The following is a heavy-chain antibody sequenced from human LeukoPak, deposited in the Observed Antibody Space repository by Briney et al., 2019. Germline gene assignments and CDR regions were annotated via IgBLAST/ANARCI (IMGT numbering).Heavy chain of an antibody. CDR2: ISYDGSNK. CDR1: GFTFSSYA. Sequence: PGRSLRLPCAASGFTFSSYAMHWVRQAPGKGLEWVAVISYDGSNKYYADSVKGRFTISRDNSKNTLYLQMNSLRAEDTAVYYCARGTYYYDSSDNPLGYWGQGTLVTVSS. V-gene: IGHV3-30*04. D-gene: IGHD3-22*01. CDR3: ARGTYYYDSSDNPLGY. J-gene: IGHJ4*02.